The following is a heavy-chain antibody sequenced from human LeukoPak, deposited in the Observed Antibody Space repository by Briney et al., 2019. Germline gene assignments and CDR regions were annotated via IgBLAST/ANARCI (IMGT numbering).Heavy chain of an antibody. CDR2: IYTSGST. CDR1: GGSLSSGSYY. J-gene: IGHJ4*02. V-gene: IGHV4-61*02. CDR3: ARWRGYYSDY. Sequence: SQTLSLTCTVSGGSLSSGSYYWSWIRQPAGKGLEWIGRIYTSGSTNYNPSLKSRVTISVDTSKNQFSLKLSSVTAADTAVYYCARWRGYYSDYWGQGTLVTVSS. D-gene: IGHD3-3*01.